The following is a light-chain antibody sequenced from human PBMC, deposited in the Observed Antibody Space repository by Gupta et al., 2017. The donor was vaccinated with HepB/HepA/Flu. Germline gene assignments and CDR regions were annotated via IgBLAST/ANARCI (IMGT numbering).Light chain of an antibody. CDR2: GKN. J-gene: IGLJ2*01. CDR1: SLRSYY. V-gene: IGLV3-19*01. Sequence: SSELTQAPAVSVALGQTVRIPCQGDSLRSYYASWYQQKPGQAPVLVIYGKNNRPSGIPDRFSGSSSGNTASLTITGALAEDEADYYCNSRDSSGNHVIFGGGTKLTVL. CDR3: NSRDSSGNHVI.